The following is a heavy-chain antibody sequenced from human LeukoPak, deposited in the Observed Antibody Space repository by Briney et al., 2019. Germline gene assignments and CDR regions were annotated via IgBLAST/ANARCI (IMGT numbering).Heavy chain of an antibody. CDR3: ARASIVVVPAAIDY. CDR2: ISAYNGNT. J-gene: IGHJ4*02. Sequence: SVKVSCKASGYTFTSYGISWVRQAPGQGLEWMGWISAYNGNTNYAQKLQGRVTMTTDTSTSTAYMELRSLRSDDTAVYYCARASIVVVPAAIDYWGQGTLVTVSS. CDR1: GYTFTSYG. D-gene: IGHD2-2*01. V-gene: IGHV1-18*01.